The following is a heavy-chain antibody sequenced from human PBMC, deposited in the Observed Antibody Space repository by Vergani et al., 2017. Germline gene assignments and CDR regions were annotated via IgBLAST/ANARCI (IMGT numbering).Heavy chain of an antibody. CDR2: IKQDGSEK. CDR1: GFTFSSYW. J-gene: IGHJ3*02. D-gene: IGHD4-17*01. CDR3: ARDRTYGERHFDHDAFDI. V-gene: IGHV3-7*01. Sequence: EVQLVESGGGLVQPGGSLRLSCAASGFTFSSYWMSWVRQAPGKGLEWVANIKQDGSEKYYVDSVKGRFTISRDNAKNSLYLQMNSLRAEDTAVYYCARDRTYGERHFDHDAFDIWGQGTMVTVSS.